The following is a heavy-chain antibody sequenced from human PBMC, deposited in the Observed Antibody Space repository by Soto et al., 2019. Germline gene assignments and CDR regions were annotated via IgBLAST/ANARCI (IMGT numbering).Heavy chain of an antibody. Sequence: ASVKVSCKASGYTFTSYGISWVRQAPGQGLEWMGWISAYNGNTNYAQKLQGRVTMTTNTSTSTAYMELSSLRSDDTAVYYCARAYCSSTSCYGPPVYYYYMDVWGKGTTVTVSS. V-gene: IGHV1-18*01. CDR1: GYTFTSYG. J-gene: IGHJ6*03. CDR2: ISAYNGNT. CDR3: ARAYCSSTSCYGPPVYYYYMDV. D-gene: IGHD2-2*01.